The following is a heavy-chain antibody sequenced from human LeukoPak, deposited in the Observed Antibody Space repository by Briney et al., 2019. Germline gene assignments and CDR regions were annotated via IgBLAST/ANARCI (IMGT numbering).Heavy chain of an antibody. Sequence: PSETLSLTCTVSGGSISSYYWSCIRQPPGKGLEWIGYIYYSGSANYNPSLKSRVTISVDTSKNQFSLKLSSVTAADTAVYYCAREGIAVAGSFDYWGQGTLVTVSS. CDR2: IYYSGSA. J-gene: IGHJ4*02. CDR3: AREGIAVAGSFDY. V-gene: IGHV4-59*01. D-gene: IGHD6-19*01. CDR1: GGSISSYY.